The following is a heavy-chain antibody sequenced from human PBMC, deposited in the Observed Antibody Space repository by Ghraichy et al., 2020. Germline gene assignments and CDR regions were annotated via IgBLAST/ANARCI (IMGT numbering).Heavy chain of an antibody. CDR2: IFHSGST. J-gene: IGHJ4*02. D-gene: IGHD6-13*01. CDR1: GGSISSTNW. Sequence: SETLSLTCAVSGGSISSTNWWTWVRQPPGKGLEWIGEIFHSGSTNYNPSLESRITMSVDKSKNQFSLKLTSMTAADTALYYCARYQPSTHGLSVAGNFDYWGQGTLVTVSS. CDR3: ARYQPSTHGLSVAGNFDY. V-gene: IGHV4-4*02.